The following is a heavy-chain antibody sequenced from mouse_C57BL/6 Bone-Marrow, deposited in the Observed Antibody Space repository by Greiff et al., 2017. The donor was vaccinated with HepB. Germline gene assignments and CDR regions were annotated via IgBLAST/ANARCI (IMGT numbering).Heavy chain of an antibody. V-gene: IGHV1-42*01. CDR3: ARDDYYGRSDGYFDV. CDR1: GYSFTGYY. Sequence: EVQLQQSGPELVKPGASVKISCKASGYSFTGYYMNWVKQSPEKSLEWIGAINPSTGGTTYNQKFKDKAKMTVDKSSSTAYMQLKSLTSEDSAVYYCARDDYYGRSDGYFDVWGTGTTVTVSS. D-gene: IGHD1-1*01. J-gene: IGHJ1*03. CDR2: INPSTGGT.